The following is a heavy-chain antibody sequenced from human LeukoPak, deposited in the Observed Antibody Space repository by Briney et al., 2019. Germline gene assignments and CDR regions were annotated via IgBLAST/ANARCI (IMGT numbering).Heavy chain of an antibody. J-gene: IGHJ4*02. CDR1: GFTFSSYS. D-gene: IGHD3-9*01. V-gene: IGHV3-21*01. CDR3: ARVRDVLRYFDWLSPDY. Sequence: RTGGSLRLSCAGSGFTFSSYSMDWVRQAPGKGLEWVSSISSSSSYIYYADSVKGRFTISRDNAKNSLYLQMNSLRAEDTAVYYCARVRDVLRYFDWLSPDYWGQGTLVTVSS. CDR2: ISSSSSYI.